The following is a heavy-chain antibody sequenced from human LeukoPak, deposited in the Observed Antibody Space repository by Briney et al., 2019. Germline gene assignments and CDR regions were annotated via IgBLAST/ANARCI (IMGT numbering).Heavy chain of an antibody. CDR1: GYSISSGYY. CDR2: IYHSGST. CDR3: AGQAARPDLRFDY. Sequence: PSETLSLTCTVSGYSISSGYYWGWIRQPPGKGLEWIGSIYHSGSTYYNPSLKSRVTISVDTSKNQFSLKLSSVTAADTAVYYCAGQAARPDLRFDYWGQGTLVTVSS. V-gene: IGHV4-38-2*02. J-gene: IGHJ4*02. D-gene: IGHD6-6*01.